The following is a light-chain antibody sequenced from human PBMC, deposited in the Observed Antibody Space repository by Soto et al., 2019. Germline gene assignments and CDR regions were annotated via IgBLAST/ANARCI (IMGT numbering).Light chain of an antibody. CDR1: QDINIY. Sequence: DIHMTQSPSSLFASVGDRVTITCQATQDINIYLNWYQQKPGKAPNLLIYDASNLEIGVPSRFSGSGSGTHFTFTISSLQTEDIGTYYCQQYDSSPITFGRGTRLEIK. CDR2: DAS. J-gene: IGKJ5*01. CDR3: QQYDSSPIT. V-gene: IGKV1-33*01.